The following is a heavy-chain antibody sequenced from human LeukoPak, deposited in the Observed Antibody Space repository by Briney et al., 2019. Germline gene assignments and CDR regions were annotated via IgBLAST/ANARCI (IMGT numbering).Heavy chain of an antibody. CDR1: GGSISSYY. V-gene: IGHV4-59*01. Sequence: SETLSLTCTVSGGSISSYYWSWIRQPPGKGPEWIGYIYYSGSTNYNPSLKSRVAISVDTSKNQFSLKLSSVTAADTAVYYCARRDSSSWYQEDWFDPWGQGTLVTVSS. D-gene: IGHD6-13*01. J-gene: IGHJ5*02. CDR2: IYYSGST. CDR3: ARRDSSSWYQEDWFDP.